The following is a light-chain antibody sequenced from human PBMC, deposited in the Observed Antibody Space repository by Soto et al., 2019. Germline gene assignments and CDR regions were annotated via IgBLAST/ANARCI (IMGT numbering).Light chain of an antibody. V-gene: IGKV3-11*01. CDR1: QSLTSSY. CDR2: DTS. J-gene: IGKJ5*01. Sequence: EIVMTQSPATLSVSPGERATLSCRASQSLTSSYLAWYQQRPGQAPRLLIYDTSNRATGIPARFSGSGSGTDFTLTISSLEPEDFAIYYCQQRQYWPPITFGQGTRLEI. CDR3: QQRQYWPPIT.